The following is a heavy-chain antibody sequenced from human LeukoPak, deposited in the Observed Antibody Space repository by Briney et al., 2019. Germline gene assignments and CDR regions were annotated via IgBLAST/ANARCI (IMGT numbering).Heavy chain of an antibody. CDR1: GGSVSSGRYY. CDR3: ARGGIDYDFWSGYYNGDYYYYGMDV. CDR2: IYYSGST. D-gene: IGHD3-3*01. Sequence: SETLSLTCTVSGGSVSSGRYYLSWIRQPPGKGLGWIGYIYYSGSTNYNPSLKSRDTISVDTSKNPFSLKRSSVTAADTAVYYCARGGIDYDFWSGYYNGDYYYYGMDVWGQGTTVTVSS. V-gene: IGHV4-61*01. J-gene: IGHJ6*02.